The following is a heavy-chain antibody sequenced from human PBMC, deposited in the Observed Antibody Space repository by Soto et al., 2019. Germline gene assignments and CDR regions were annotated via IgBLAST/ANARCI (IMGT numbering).Heavy chain of an antibody. CDR3: ARHGNYPRNYYGMDV. CDR1: GYSITSVESY. Sequence: SETLSLTCTVSGYSITSVESYWSWIRQPPGKGRDGIGYSYYSGSTYYNPSLKSPISISVDTSKNQSSLKLRSVTAADTAMYYCARHGNYPRNYYGMDVWGQGTTVTVSS. J-gene: IGHJ6*02. CDR2: SYYSGST. V-gene: IGHV4-30-4*01. D-gene: IGHD1-26*01.